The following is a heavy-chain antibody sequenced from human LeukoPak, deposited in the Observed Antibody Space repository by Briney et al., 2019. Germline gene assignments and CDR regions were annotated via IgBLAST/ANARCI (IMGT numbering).Heavy chain of an antibody. V-gene: IGHV3-23*01. CDR3: AKAASSSWPSYYYGMDV. D-gene: IGHD6-13*01. CDR1: GFIFSSYS. CDR2: ITGSGGNT. J-gene: IGHJ6*02. Sequence: GGSLRLSCAASGFIFSSYSMSWVRQAPGKGLEWVSVITGSGGNTYFADSVKGRFTISKDNSKNTVYLQMSSLRVDDTAVYYCAKAASSSWPSYYYGMDVWGQGTTVTVSS.